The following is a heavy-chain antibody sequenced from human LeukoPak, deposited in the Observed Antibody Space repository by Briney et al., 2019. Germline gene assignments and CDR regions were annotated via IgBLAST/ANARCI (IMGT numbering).Heavy chain of an antibody. V-gene: IGHV3-23*01. CDR3: AKAASSSWPSYYYGMDV. D-gene: IGHD6-13*01. CDR1: GFIFSSYS. CDR2: ITGSGGNT. J-gene: IGHJ6*02. Sequence: GGSLRLSCAASGFIFSSYSMSWVRQAPGKGLEWVSVITGSGGNTYFADSVKGRFTISKDNSKNTVYLQMSSLRVDDTAVYYCAKAASSSWPSYYYGMDVWGQGTTVTVSS.